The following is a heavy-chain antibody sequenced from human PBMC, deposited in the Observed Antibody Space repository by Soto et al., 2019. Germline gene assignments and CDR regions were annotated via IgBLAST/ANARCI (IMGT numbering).Heavy chain of an antibody. Sequence: SETLSLTCTVSGGSISSYYWSWIRQPPGKGLEWIGYIYYSGSINYNPSLKSRVTISVDTSKNQFSLKLSSVTAADTAVYYCARAPKYSGYDYLFDYWGQGTLVTSPQ. J-gene: IGHJ4*02. V-gene: IGHV4-59*01. D-gene: IGHD5-12*01. CDR2: IYYSGSI. CDR3: ARAPKYSGYDYLFDY. CDR1: GGSISSYY.